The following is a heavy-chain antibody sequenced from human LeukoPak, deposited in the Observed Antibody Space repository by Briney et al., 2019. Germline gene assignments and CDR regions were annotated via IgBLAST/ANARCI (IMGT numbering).Heavy chain of an antibody. J-gene: IGHJ4*02. V-gene: IGHV3-74*01. D-gene: IGHD3-22*01. Sequence: GGSLRLSCAASGFTFSSYWMHWVRQAPGKGLVWVSRINSDGSSTSYADSVKGRFTISRDNAKNSLYLQMNSLRAEDTALYYCARDTLYDSSGYHYFDYWGQGTLVTVSS. CDR2: INSDGSST. CDR3: ARDTLYDSSGYHYFDY. CDR1: GFTFSSYW.